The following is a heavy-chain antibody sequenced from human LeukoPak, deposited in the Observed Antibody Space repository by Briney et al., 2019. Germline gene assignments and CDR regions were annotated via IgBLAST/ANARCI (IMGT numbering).Heavy chain of an antibody. V-gene: IGHV1-69*06. Sequence: ASVKVSCKASGGTFRNSIITWVRQAPGHGLEWMGGITPIFGTTNYAQRFQGRVTIIADKSTTTAYMELTSLRSEDTAVYYCARGTYSAYDLGSYMDVWGKGTTVIVSS. D-gene: IGHD5-12*01. CDR3: ARGTYSAYDLGSYMDV. J-gene: IGHJ6*03. CDR2: ITPIFGTT. CDR1: GGTFRNSI.